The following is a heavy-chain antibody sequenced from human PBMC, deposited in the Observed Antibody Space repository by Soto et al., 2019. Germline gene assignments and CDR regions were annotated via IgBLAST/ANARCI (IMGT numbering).Heavy chain of an antibody. CDR2: ISGSGGST. D-gene: IGHD4-4*01. CDR1: GFTFSSYA. V-gene: IGHV3-23*01. Sequence: GGSLRLSCAASGFTFSSYAMSWVRQAPGKGLEWVSAISGSGGSTYYADSVKGRFTTSRDNSKNTLYLQMNSLRAEDTAVYYCAKAPSTSVNPGDAFDIWGQGTMVTVSS. CDR3: AKAPSTSVNPGDAFDI. J-gene: IGHJ3*02.